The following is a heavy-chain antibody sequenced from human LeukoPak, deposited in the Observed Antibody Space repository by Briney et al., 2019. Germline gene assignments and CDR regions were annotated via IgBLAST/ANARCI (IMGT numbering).Heavy chain of an antibody. D-gene: IGHD3-3*01. CDR1: GFTFSSYA. V-gene: IGHV3-30-3*01. CDR3: ARGRGYYRGSYFDY. J-gene: IGHJ4*02. CDR2: ISYDGSNK. Sequence: GGSLRLSCAASGFTFSSYAMHWVRQAPGKGLEWVAVISYDGSNKYYADSVKGRFTISRDNSKNTLYLRMNSLRAEDTAVYYCARGRGYYRGSYFDYWGQGTLVTVSS.